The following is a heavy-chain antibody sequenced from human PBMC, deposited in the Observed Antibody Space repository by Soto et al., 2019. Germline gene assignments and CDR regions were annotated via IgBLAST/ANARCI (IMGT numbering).Heavy chain of an antibody. CDR3: ARGWIQLWHSNYYYYYGMDV. D-gene: IGHD5-18*01. CDR2: ISAYNGNT. J-gene: IGHJ6*02. V-gene: IGHV1-18*04. Sequence: GASVKVSCKASGYTFTSYGISWVRQAPGQGLEWMGWISAYNGNTNYAQKRQGRVTMTTDTSTSTAYMELRSLRSDDTAVYYCARGWIQLWHSNYYYYYGMDVWGQGTTVTVSS. CDR1: GYTFTSYG.